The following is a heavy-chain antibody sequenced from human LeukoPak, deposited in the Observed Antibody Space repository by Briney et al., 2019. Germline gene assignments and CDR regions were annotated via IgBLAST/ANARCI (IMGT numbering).Heavy chain of an antibody. CDR1: GFTFSSYA. CDR2: ISYDGSNK. Sequence: GGSLRLSCAASGFTFSSYAMHWVRQAPGKGLEWVAVISYDGSNKYYADSVKGRFTISRDNSKNTLYLQMNNLRAEDTAVYYCAKNNDGDYYYEWGQGTLVTVSS. V-gene: IGHV3-30-3*02. J-gene: IGHJ4*02. D-gene: IGHD3-22*01. CDR3: AKNNDGDYYYE.